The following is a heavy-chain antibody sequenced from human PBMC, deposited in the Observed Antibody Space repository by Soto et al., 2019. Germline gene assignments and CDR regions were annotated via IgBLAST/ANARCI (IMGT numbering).Heavy chain of an antibody. CDR2: ISGSGGST. J-gene: IGHJ4*02. Sequence: HPGGSLRLSCAASGFTFSSYAMSWVRQAPGKGLEWVSAISGSGGSTYYADSVKGRFTISRDNAKNTLYLQMNSLRAEDTAVYYCANLMPRLRYFLFDYWGQGTLVTVSS. V-gene: IGHV3-23*01. D-gene: IGHD3-9*01. CDR3: ANLMPRLRYFLFDY. CDR1: GFTFSSYA.